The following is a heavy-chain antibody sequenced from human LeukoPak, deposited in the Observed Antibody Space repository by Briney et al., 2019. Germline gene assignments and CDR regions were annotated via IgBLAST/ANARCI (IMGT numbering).Heavy chain of an antibody. V-gene: IGHV4-59*01. Sequence: PSETLSLTCTVSGGSISSYYWSWLRQPPGKGLEWIGYIYYSGSTNYNPSLKSRVTISVDTSKNQFSLKLSSVTAADTAVYYCARVKYYDSSGYPNWFDPWGQGTLVTVSS. CDR2: IYYSGST. CDR3: ARVKYYDSSGYPNWFDP. D-gene: IGHD3-22*01. J-gene: IGHJ5*02. CDR1: GGSISSYY.